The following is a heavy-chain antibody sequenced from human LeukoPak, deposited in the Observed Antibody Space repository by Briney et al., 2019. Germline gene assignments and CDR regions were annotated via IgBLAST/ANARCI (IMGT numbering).Heavy chain of an antibody. Sequence: GGSLRLSCTASGFTFGDYAMSWVRQAPGKGLEWVGFIRSKAYGGTTEYAASVKGRSTISRDDSKSIAYLQMNSLRAEDTAVYYCAREIGMMATISGGKGNWYFDLWGRGTLVTVSS. D-gene: IGHD5-12*01. J-gene: IGHJ2*01. CDR1: GFTFGDYA. CDR3: AREIGMMATISGGKGNWYFDL. V-gene: IGHV3-49*04. CDR2: IRSKAYGGTT.